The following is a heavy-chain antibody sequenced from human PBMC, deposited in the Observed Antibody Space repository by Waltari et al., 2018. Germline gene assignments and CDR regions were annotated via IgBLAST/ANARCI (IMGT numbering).Heavy chain of an antibody. CDR3: ATTGYCSGGSCHNWFDP. J-gene: IGHJ5*02. D-gene: IGHD2-15*01. CDR2: VDPEDGET. V-gene: IGHV1-69-2*01. Sequence: EVQLVQSGAEVKKPGATVKISCKVSGYTFTDYYMHWVHQAPGKGLEWMGLVDPEDGETIYAEKFQGRVTITADTSTDTAYMELSSLRSEDTAVYYCATTGYCSGGSCHNWFDPWGQGTLVTVSS. CDR1: GYTFTDYY.